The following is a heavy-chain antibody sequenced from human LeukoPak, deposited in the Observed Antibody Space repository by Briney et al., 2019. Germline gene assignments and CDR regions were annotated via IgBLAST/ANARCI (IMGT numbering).Heavy chain of an antibody. Sequence: ASVKVSCKASGYTFTSYDINWVRQATGQGLEWMGWMNPNSGNTGYAQKFQGRVTMTRNTSISTAYMELSSLRSEDTAVHYCARKVMVLGELLFDYWGQETLVTVSS. CDR1: GYTFTSYD. V-gene: IGHV1-8*01. CDR2: MNPNSGNT. D-gene: IGHD3-10*01. CDR3: ARKVMVLGELLFDY. J-gene: IGHJ4*02.